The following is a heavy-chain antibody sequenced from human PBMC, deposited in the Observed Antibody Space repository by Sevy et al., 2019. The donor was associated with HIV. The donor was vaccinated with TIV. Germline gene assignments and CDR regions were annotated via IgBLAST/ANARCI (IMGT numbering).Heavy chain of an antibody. CDR3: ARDTYAVDP. Sequence: ASVKVSCKASGYTFTSYGISWVRQAPGQGLGWMGWISAYNGNTNYAQKLQGRVTMTTDTSKSTADMELRSLSSDETAVYYWARDTYAVDPWGQGTLVTVSS. D-gene: IGHD3-16*01. CDR1: GYTFTSYG. CDR2: ISAYNGNT. J-gene: IGHJ5*02. V-gene: IGHV1-18*01.